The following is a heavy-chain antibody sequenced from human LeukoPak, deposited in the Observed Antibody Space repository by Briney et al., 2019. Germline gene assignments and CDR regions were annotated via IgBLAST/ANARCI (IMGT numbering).Heavy chain of an antibody. J-gene: IGHJ4*02. CDR3: ARGATVLNFDY. V-gene: IGHV3-53*01. CDR1: GFTFSNYA. CDR2: IYSGGNT. D-gene: IGHD2/OR15-2a*01. Sequence: GGSLRLSCAASGFTFSNYAMSWVRQAPGKGLEWISVIYSGGNTYYADSVKRRFTISRDNSKNTLYLQMNSLRAEDTAVYYCARGATVLNFDYWGQGTLVTASS.